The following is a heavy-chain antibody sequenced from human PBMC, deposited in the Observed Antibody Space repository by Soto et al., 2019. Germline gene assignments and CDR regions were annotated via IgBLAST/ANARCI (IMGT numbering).Heavy chain of an antibody. Sequence: PGGSLRLSCTASGFTFGDYAMSWFRQAPGKGLEWVGFIRSKAYGGTTEYAASVKGRFTISRDDSKSITYLQMNSLKTEDTAVYYCTRDGRVGATTYYYYGMDVWGQGTTVTVSS. CDR3: TRDGRVGATTYYYYGMDV. J-gene: IGHJ6*02. V-gene: IGHV3-49*03. D-gene: IGHD1-26*01. CDR2: IRSKAYGGTT. CDR1: GFTFGDYA.